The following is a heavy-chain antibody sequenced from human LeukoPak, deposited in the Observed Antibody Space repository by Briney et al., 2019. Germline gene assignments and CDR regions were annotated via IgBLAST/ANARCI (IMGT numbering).Heavy chain of an antibody. J-gene: IGHJ4*02. CDR2: IYYSGST. CDR1: GGSIRSGDFY. D-gene: IGHD5-18*01. CDR3: ARALRGGNSYGYLDY. V-gene: IGHV4-30-4*01. Sequence: KSSETLSLTCTVSGGSIRSGDFYWSWIRQPPGKGLEWIGYIYYSGSTNYNPSLKSRVTISKDTSKNQFSLKLSSVTAADTAVYYCARALRGGNSYGYLDYWGQGTLVTVSS.